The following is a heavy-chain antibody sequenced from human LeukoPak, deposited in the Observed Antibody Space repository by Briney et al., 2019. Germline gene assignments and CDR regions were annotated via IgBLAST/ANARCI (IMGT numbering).Heavy chain of an antibody. CDR3: AKDAQRGFDYSNSLDK. CDR2: IWSDGTNR. D-gene: IGHD4-11*01. CDR1: AFSFSHYG. V-gene: IGHV3-33*06. J-gene: IGHJ4*02. Sequence: GGSLRLPCATSAFSFSHYGMHWVRQAPAQGLEWVAVIWSDGTNRYYGDPVKGRFTISRDNFQRTVYLQMDSLRAEDTAVYYCAKDAQRGFDYSNSLDKWGQGTLVTVSS.